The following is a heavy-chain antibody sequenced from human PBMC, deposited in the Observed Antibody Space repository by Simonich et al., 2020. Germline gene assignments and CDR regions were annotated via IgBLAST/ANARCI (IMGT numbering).Heavy chain of an antibody. J-gene: IGHJ5*02. CDR2: SGTAGDT. CDR3: ARGGYSGSYNWFDP. D-gene: IGHD1-26*01. CDR1: GFTFSSYD. V-gene: IGHV3-13*01. Sequence: EVQLVESGGGLVQPGGSLRLSCAASGFTFSSYDMHWVRQATGKGLAWVSASGTAGDTYYPGSVKGRFTISRENAKNSLYLQMNSLRAGDTAVYYCARGGYSGSYNWFDPWGQGTLVTVSS.